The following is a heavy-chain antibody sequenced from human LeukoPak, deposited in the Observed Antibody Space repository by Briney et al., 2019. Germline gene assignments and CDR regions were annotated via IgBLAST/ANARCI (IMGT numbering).Heavy chain of an antibody. D-gene: IGHD3-22*01. V-gene: IGHV4-34*01. Sequence: PSETLSLTCAVYGGSFSGYYWSWIRQPPGKGLEWIGEINHSGSTNYNPSLKSRVTISVDTSKNQFSLKLSPVTAADTAVYYCARTTYYYDSSGYGFGYWGQGTLVTVSS. CDR1: GGSFSGYY. CDR3: ARTTYYYDSSGYGFGY. J-gene: IGHJ4*02. CDR2: INHSGST.